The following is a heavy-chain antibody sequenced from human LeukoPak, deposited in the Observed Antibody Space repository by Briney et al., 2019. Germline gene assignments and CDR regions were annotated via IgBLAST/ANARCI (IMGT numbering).Heavy chain of an antibody. J-gene: IGHJ3*02. Sequence: PSETLSLTCTVSGGSISSGGYYWSWIRQPPGKGLEWIGYIYHSGSTYYNPSLKSRVTISVDRSKNQFSLKLSSVTAADTAVYYCARDHGLTGTTKRPYYYDSSAKKGRAFDIWGQGTMVTVSS. CDR1: GGSISSGGYY. CDR3: ARDHGLTGTTKRPYYYDSSAKKGRAFDI. CDR2: IYHSGST. V-gene: IGHV4-30-2*01. D-gene: IGHD3-22*01.